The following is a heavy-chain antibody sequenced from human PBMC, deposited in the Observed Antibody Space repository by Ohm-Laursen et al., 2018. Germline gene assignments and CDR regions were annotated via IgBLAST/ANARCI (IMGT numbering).Heavy chain of an antibody. CDR3: ARGMGNFYYFDD. D-gene: IGHD7-27*01. Sequence: SLRLSCAAPGFTFSSYAMSWVRQAPGKGLEWVALICYDGSRQYYADSVKGRFTISRDNTRNTLSLQMNSLRAEDTGVYYCARGMGNFYYFDDWGQGTQVFVSS. CDR1: GFTFSSYA. J-gene: IGHJ4*02. CDR2: ICYDGSRQ. V-gene: IGHV3-33*08.